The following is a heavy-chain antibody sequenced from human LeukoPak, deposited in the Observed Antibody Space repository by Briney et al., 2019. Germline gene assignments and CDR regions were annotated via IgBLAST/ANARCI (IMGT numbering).Heavy chain of an antibody. CDR2: ISTSGRT. CDR3: ARSRTVFGVAPYYYYMDV. J-gene: IGHJ6*03. V-gene: IGHV4-4*07. Sequence: SETLSLTCTVSSGFIRDSWWSWIRKPAGKGLEWIGRISTSGRTDYNPSLRSRVVMSLDTSKNQFTLSLSSVTAADTAVYYCARSRTVFGVAPYYYYMDVWGKGTTVTVSS. D-gene: IGHD3-3*01. CDR1: SGFIRDSW.